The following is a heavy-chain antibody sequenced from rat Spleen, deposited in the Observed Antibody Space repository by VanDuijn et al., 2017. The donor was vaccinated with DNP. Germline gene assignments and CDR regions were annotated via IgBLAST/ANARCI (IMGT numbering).Heavy chain of an antibody. CDR1: GFSLTDYS. V-gene: IGHV2S63*01. D-gene: IGHD1-2*01. Sequence: EVQLKESGPGLVQPSQTLSLTCTVSGFSLTDYSVHWVRQPPGKGLEWMGVMWSGGTTAYNSTLKSRLSISRDTSKSQLFVKMNSLQTEDTAVYYCTRDGSPYYRSDWDVLDAWGQGASVTVSS. J-gene: IGHJ4*01. CDR2: MWSGGTT. CDR3: TRDGSPYYRSDWDVLDA.